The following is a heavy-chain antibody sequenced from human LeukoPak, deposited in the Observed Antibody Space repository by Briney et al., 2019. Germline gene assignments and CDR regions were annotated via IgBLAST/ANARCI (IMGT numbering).Heavy chain of an antibody. V-gene: IGHV3-23*01. D-gene: IGHD1-14*01. CDR1: GFTFSSYA. J-gene: IGHJ4*02. CDR2: ISASGGST. Sequence: PGGSLRLSCAASGFTFSSYAMSWVRQAPGKGLEWVSAISASGGSTYYADSVKGRFTISRDNAKNSLYLQMNSLRAEDTAVYYCARENHGSFDYWGQGSLVTVSS. CDR3: ARENHGSFDY.